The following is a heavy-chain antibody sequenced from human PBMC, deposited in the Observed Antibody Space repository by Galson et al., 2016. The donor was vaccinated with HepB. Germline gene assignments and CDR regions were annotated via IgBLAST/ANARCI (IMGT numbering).Heavy chain of an antibody. J-gene: IGHJ4*02. CDR1: GFTFSGYW. CDR3: VRGTSNWNGVDY. Sequence: SLRLSCAASGFTFSGYWMHWVRQAPGQGLVWVSRTNTDGRSTSHPDSVEGRFTISRDNAKNTLYLQMDSLSAEDTAVYYCVRGTSNWNGVDYWGQGTLVTVSS. V-gene: IGHV3-74*01. CDR2: TNTDGRST. D-gene: IGHD1-1*01.